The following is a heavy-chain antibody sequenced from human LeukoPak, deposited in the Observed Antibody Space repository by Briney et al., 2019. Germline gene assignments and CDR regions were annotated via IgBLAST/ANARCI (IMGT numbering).Heavy chain of an antibody. V-gene: IGHV3-23*01. CDR1: GFTFSSHA. CDR3: AKAQKYTSDLDY. D-gene: IGHD6-19*01. J-gene: IGHJ4*02. Sequence: PGGSLRLSCAASGFTFSSHAMSWVRQAPGEGLEWVSGISGSGDYTCYADSVKGRFTISRDNSKNTVYLQMNSLRAEDTALYYCAKAQKYTSDLDYWGQGILLTVSS. CDR2: ISGSGDYT.